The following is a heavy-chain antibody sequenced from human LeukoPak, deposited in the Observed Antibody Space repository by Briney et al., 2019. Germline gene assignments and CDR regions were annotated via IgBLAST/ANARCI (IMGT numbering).Heavy chain of an antibody. CDR1: GFTFSNAW. CDR3: TTGVTMVRGVISYYYYGMDV. Sequence: GGSLRLSCAASGFTFSNAWMSWVRQAPGKGLEWVGRIKSKTDGGTTDYAAPVKGRFTISRDDSKNTLYLQMNSLKTEDTAVYYCTTGVTMVRGVISYYYYGMDVWGQGTTVTVSS. V-gene: IGHV3-15*01. J-gene: IGHJ6*02. CDR2: IKSKTDGGTT. D-gene: IGHD3-10*01.